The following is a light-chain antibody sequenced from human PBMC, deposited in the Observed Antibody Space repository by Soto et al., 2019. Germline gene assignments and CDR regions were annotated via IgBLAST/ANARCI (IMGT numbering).Light chain of an antibody. V-gene: IGKV3-20*01. CDR1: QSVSSSN. Sequence: IGLTHSAGALSLSPGERATLSCRASQSVSSSNLAWYQQKPGQPPRLLIYGASSRATGIPDRFSGSGSGTDFTLTISRLEPEDFAVYFCQQYGSSPLPFGGGTKVDIK. CDR3: QQYGSSPLP. J-gene: IGKJ4*01. CDR2: GAS.